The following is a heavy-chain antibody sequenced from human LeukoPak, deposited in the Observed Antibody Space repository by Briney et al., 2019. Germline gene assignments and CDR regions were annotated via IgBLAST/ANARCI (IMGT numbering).Heavy chain of an antibody. CDR1: GFTFSSYA. D-gene: IGHD5-12*01. V-gene: IGHV3-30*14. CDR3: ASHSGYDYYYGMDV. J-gene: IGHJ6*02. CDR2: ISYDGSNK. Sequence: GGSLRLSCAASGFTFSSYAMHWVRQAPGKGLEWVAVISYDGSNKYYADSVKGRFTISRDNSKNTLYLQMNSLRAEDTAVYYCASHSGYDYYYGMDVWGQGTTVTVSS.